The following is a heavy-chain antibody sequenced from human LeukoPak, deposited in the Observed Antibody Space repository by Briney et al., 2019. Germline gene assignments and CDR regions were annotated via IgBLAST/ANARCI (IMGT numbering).Heavy chain of an antibody. CDR3: AKESGYSGYDSVVRRYYYYYYMDV. CDR1: GFTFSSYG. CDR2: ISGSGGST. J-gene: IGHJ6*03. D-gene: IGHD5-12*01. Sequence: QPGGTLRLSCAASGFTFSSYGMSWVRQAPGKGLEWVSAISGSGGSTYYADSVKGRFTISRDNSKNTLYLQMNSLRAEDTAVYYCAKESGYSGYDSVVRRYYYYYYMDVWGKGTTVTISS. V-gene: IGHV3-23*01.